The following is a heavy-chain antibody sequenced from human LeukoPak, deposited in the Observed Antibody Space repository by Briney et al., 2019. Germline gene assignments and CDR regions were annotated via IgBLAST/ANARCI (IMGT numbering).Heavy chain of an antibody. CDR1: GFTFNTYA. CDR3: AKMGGRISAAVDN. CDR2: ISGSGGGT. J-gene: IGHJ4*02. D-gene: IGHD2-2*01. V-gene: IGHV3-23*01. Sequence: PGGSLRLSCAASGFTFNTYAMSWLRQAPGKGLERVSGISGSGGGTYYADSVKGRFTISRDNSKSTLYLQMNSLRVEDTAVYYCAKMGGRISAAVDNWGQGTLVTVSS.